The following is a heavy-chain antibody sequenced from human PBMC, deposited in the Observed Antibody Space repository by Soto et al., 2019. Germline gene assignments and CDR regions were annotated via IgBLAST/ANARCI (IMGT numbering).Heavy chain of an antibody. CDR3: ARVDY. CDR2: IYHSGST. CDR1: GGSISSGGYS. Sequence: PSETLSLTCAVSGGSISSGGYSWSWIRQPPGKGLEWIGYIYHSGSTNYNPSLKSRVTISVDTSKNQFSLKLSSVTAADTAVYYCARVDYWGQGTLVTVSS. V-gene: IGHV4-30-2*01. J-gene: IGHJ4*02.